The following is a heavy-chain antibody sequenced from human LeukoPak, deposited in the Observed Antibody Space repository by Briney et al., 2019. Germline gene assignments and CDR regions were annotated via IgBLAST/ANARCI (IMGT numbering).Heavy chain of an antibody. Sequence: ASVKVSCKASGYTFTGYYMHWVRQAPGQGLEWMGWINPNSGGTNYAQKFQGRVTMTRDTSISTAYMELSRLRSDDTAVYYCARDGRELLWFGEASYYFDYWGQGTLVTVSS. CDR2: INPNSGGT. CDR1: GYTFTGYY. V-gene: IGHV1-2*02. J-gene: IGHJ4*02. D-gene: IGHD3-10*01. CDR3: ARDGRELLWFGEASYYFDY.